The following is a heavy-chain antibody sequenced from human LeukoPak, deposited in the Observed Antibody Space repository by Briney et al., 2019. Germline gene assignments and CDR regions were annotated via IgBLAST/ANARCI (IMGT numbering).Heavy chain of an antibody. Sequence: GASVKVSCKASGYTFIDYYTHWVRQAPGHGLEWMGWINLNSGGSHYVQKFQGRVTMTRDTSISTAYMELSGLRSDDTAVYFCTRGGDDEGPNYLDYWGQGTLVTVSS. J-gene: IGHJ4*02. CDR3: TRGGDDEGPNYLDY. CDR2: INLNSGGS. D-gene: IGHD3-10*01. CDR1: GYTFIDYY. V-gene: IGHV1-2*02.